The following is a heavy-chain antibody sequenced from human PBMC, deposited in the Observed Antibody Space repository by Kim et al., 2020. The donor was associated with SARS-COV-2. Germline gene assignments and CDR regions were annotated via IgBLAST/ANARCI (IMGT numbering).Heavy chain of an antibody. CDR3: ARDSNYGGTFDY. Sequence: GGSLRLSCSASGFTFSDYHMSWVRQAPGKGLEWVAYISAASIVIHHADSVKGRFIISRDNSKHSLYLQMNSLRDEDMAIYYCARDSNYGGTFDYWGQGALVTVSS. CDR1: GFTFSDYH. J-gene: IGHJ4*02. D-gene: IGHD4-17*01. V-gene: IGHV3-11*06. CDR2: ISAASIVI.